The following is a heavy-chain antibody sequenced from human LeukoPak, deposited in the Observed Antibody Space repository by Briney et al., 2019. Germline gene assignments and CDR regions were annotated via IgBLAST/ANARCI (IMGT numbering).Heavy chain of an antibody. CDR2: IYYSGST. CDR1: GGSISSYY. Sequence: PSETLSLTCTVSGGSISSYYWSWIRQPPGKGLEWIGYIYYSGSTNYNPSLKSRVTISVDTSKNQFSLKLSSVTAADTAVYYCARYSGSYLEYYFDYWGQGTLVTVSS. D-gene: IGHD1-26*01. V-gene: IGHV4-59*01. CDR3: ARYSGSYLEYYFDY. J-gene: IGHJ4*02.